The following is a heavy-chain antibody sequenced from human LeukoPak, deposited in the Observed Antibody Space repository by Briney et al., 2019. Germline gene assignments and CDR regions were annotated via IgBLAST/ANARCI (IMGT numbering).Heavy chain of an antibody. CDR1: RFTFSSYD. CDR3: ARGIAVAGTSSYFDY. CDR2: IGTAGDT. J-gene: IGHJ4*02. V-gene: IGHV3-13*01. D-gene: IGHD6-19*01. Sequence: GGSLRLSCAASRFTFSSYDMHWVRQATGKGLEWVSAIGTAGDTYYPGSVKGRFTTSRENAKNSLYLQMNSLRAGDTAVYYCARGIAVAGTSSYFDYWGQGTLVTVSS.